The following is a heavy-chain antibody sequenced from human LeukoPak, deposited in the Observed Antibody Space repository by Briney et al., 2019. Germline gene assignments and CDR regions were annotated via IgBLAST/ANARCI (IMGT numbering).Heavy chain of an antibody. D-gene: IGHD6-13*01. J-gene: IGHJ4*02. CDR3: ASRPGGSTWYGVFDY. CDR2: IYGSETT. Sequence: PSETLSLTCTVSGVSMSNHFWSWIRQPPGKGLEWIGYIYGSETTNYNPSLKSRVTMSVDTSENQFSLKLSSVTAADTALYYCASRPGGSTWYGVFDYWSRGTLVTVSS. CDR1: GVSMSNHF. V-gene: IGHV4-59*11.